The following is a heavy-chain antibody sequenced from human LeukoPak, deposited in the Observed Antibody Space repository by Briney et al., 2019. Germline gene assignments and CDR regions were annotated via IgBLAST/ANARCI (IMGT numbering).Heavy chain of an antibody. D-gene: IGHD3/OR15-3a*01. V-gene: IGHV3-23*01. CDR1: GFTFSSYA. J-gene: IGHJ4*02. CDR3: ARGSPKGLVTNWCLDY. Sequence: TGGSLRLSCAASGFTFSSYAMSWVRQAPGKGLEWVSAISGSGGSTYYADSVKGRFTISRDNSKNTLYLQMNSLRAEDTAVYYCARGSPKGLVTNWCLDYWGQGTLVTVSS. CDR2: ISGSGGST.